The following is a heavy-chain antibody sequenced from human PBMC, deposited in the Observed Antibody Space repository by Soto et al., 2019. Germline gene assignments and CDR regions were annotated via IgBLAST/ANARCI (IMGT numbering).Heavy chain of an antibody. D-gene: IGHD2-8*02. CDR3: ARDKITGLFDY. V-gene: IGHV4-34*01. CDR1: GGSFSGYY. J-gene: IGHJ4*02. CDR2: INHSGST. Sequence: PSETRSLTCAVYGGSFSGYYWTWIRQPPGTGLGWIGEINHSGSTKYNPSLKSRVTISADTSKNQFPLKLTSVPAADTAVYYCARDKITGLFDYWGQGTLVTVS.